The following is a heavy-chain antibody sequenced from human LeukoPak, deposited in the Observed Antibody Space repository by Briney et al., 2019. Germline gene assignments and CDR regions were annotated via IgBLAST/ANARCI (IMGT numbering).Heavy chain of an antibody. J-gene: IGHJ4*02. CDR2: TYYMSRWYD. CDR1: GDIISSNTAS. Sequence: SQTLSLTCVISGDIISSNTASWNWIRQSASRGLEWLGRTYYMSRWYDDYADSVRSRITINPDTSKNEFSLHLTSVTPDDTAMYYCARTSGYSSLAFWGQGTPVTVSS. V-gene: IGHV6-1*01. D-gene: IGHD6-19*01. CDR3: ARTSGYSSLAF.